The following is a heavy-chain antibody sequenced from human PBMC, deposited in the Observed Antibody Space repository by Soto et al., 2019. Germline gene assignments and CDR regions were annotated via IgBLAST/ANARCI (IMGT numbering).Heavy chain of an antibody. V-gene: IGHV3-23*01. Sequence: EVQLLESGGGLVQPGGSLRLSCAASGFTFSSYAMSWVRQAPGKGLEWVSAISGSGGTTYYADSVKGRFTFSRDNSKTTLYLQMNSLRAEDTAVYYCAKTANGWFSAFDICGQGTMVTVSS. CDR1: GFTFSSYA. CDR3: AKTANGWFSAFDI. CDR2: ISGSGGTT. D-gene: IGHD6-19*01. J-gene: IGHJ3*02.